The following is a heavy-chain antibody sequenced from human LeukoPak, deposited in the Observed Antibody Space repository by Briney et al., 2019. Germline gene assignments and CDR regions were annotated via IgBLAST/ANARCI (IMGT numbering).Heavy chain of an antibody. CDR2: IIPIFGTA. CDR1: GGTFSSYA. V-gene: IGHV1-69*05. D-gene: IGHD5-18*01. J-gene: IGHJ6*03. Sequence: ASVKVSCKASGGTFSSYAISWVQQAPGQGLGWMGGIIPIFGTANYAQKFQGRVTITTDESTSTAYMELSSLRSEDTAVYYCAREGRSYGPYEPYYYYYYMDVWGKGTTVTVSS. CDR3: AREGRSYGPYEPYYYYYYMDV.